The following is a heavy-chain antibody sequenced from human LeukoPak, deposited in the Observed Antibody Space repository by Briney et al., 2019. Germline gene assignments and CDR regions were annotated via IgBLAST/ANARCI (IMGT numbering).Heavy chain of an antibody. V-gene: IGHV3-23*01. J-gene: IGHJ5*02. Sequence: GGSLRLSCVASGFTFSTYGMSWVRQAPGKGLECVAAVSSTGSGTYYPDSLKGRFIISIDNSQNTVFLQMNSLRPEDTAFYFCAKDGPLLWFGPTDAWGQGILVTVSS. CDR2: VSSTGSGT. CDR3: AKDGPLLWFGPTDA. CDR1: GFTFSTYG. D-gene: IGHD3-10*01.